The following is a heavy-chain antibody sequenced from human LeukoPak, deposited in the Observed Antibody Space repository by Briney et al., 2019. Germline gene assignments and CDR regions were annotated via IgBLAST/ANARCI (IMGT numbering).Heavy chain of an antibody. V-gene: IGHV3-21*01. CDR2: ISSSSSYI. CDR1: GFTFSGYS. J-gene: IGHJ4*02. CDR3: ARDRTATYYYDSSGYQFDY. Sequence: GGSLRLSCAASGFTFSGYSMNWVRQAPGKGLEWVSSISSSSSYIYYADSVKGRFTISRDNAKNSLYLQMNSLRAEDTAVYYCARDRTATYYYDSSGYQFDYWGQGTLVTVSS. D-gene: IGHD3-22*01.